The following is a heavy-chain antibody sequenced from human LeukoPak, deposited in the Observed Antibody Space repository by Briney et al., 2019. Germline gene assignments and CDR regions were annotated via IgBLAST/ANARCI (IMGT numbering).Heavy chain of an antibody. V-gene: IGHV4-39*07. CDR2: IYYSGST. CDR3: ARYYGGPDAFDI. Sequence: SETLSLTCTVSGGSISSSSYYWGWIRQPPGKGLEWIGSIYYSGSTYYNPSLKGRVTISVDTSKNQFSLKLSSVAAADTAVYYCARYYGGPDAFDIWGQGTMVTVSS. D-gene: IGHD4-23*01. J-gene: IGHJ3*02. CDR1: GGSISSSSYY.